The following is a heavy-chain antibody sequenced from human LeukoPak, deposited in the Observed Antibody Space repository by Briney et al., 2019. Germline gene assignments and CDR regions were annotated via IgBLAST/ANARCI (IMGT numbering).Heavy chain of an antibody. CDR3: ARGGIAEIKGDY. CDR1: GFTFSSYG. J-gene: IGHJ4*02. CDR2: ISYDGSNK. V-gene: IGHV3-30*03. Sequence: GRSLRLSCAASGFTFSSYGMHWVRQAPGKGLEWVAVISYDGSNKYYADSVKGRFTISRDNSKNTLYLQMNSLRADDTAVYYCARGGIAEIKGDYWGQGALVTVSS. D-gene: IGHD6-13*01.